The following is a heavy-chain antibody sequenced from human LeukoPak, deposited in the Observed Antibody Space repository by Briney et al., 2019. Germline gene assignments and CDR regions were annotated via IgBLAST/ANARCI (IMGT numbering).Heavy chain of an antibody. D-gene: IGHD3-10*01. CDR1: GGSISSSTYY. CDR3: ARQTLGYGSGDAFDI. V-gene: IGHV4-39*01. Sequence: PSETLSLTRTVSGGSISSSTYYWGWIRQPPGKGLEWIANIYYTGTTYYNPSLKSRVTISVDTSKNQFSLKLSSVTAADTAVYYCARQTLGYGSGDAFDIWGQGTMVTVSS. CDR2: IYYTGTT. J-gene: IGHJ3*02.